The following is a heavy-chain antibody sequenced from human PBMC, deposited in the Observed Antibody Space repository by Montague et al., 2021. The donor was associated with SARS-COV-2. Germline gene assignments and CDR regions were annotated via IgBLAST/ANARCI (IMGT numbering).Heavy chain of an antibody. V-gene: IGHV4-31*03. CDR3: ARGRRYSSTWYGAFDP. CDR2: SYYSGST. J-gene: IGHJ5*02. Sequence: TLSLTCTVSRGSISSGGNYWSWIRQPPVKGLEWIGYSYYSGSTYYNPSLKSRVSISVDTSKNQFSLKLSSVTAADTAVYYCARGRRYSSTWYGAFDPWGQGTPVTVSS. CDR1: RGSISSGGNY. D-gene: IGHD6-13*01.